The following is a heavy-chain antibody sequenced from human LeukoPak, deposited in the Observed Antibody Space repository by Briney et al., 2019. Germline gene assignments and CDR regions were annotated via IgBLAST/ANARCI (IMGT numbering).Heavy chain of an antibody. V-gene: IGHV3-11*01. D-gene: IGHD2-2*01. J-gene: IGHJ6*02. CDR2: ISSSGSTI. Sequence: PGGSLRLSCAASGFTFSDYYMSWIRQAPGKGLEWVSYISSSGSTIYYADSVKGRFTISRDNAKNSLYLQMNSLRAEDTAVYYCARDYCSSTSCLAPLHYYYGMDVWGQGTTVTVSS. CDR1: GFTFSDYY. CDR3: ARDYCSSTSCLAPLHYYYGMDV.